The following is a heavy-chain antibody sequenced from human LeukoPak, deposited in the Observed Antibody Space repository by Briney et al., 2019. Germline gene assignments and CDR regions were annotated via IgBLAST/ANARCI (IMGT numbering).Heavy chain of an antibody. Sequence: ASVKVSCKASGYTFTSYYMHWVRQAPGQGLEWMGLINPNSGGTNNDQKFQGRVTMTRDMSTSTIYMELSSLRSEDTAVYYCARVGRFGELSPFDYWGQGTLVTVSS. V-gene: IGHV1-2*02. CDR3: ARVGRFGELSPFDY. D-gene: IGHD3-10*01. J-gene: IGHJ4*02. CDR1: GYTFTSYY. CDR2: INPNSGGT.